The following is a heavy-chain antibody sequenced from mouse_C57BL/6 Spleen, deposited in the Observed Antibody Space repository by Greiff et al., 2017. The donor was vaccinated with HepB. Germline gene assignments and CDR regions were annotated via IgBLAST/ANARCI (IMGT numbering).Heavy chain of an antibody. CDR1: GYSITSGYD. CDR2: ISYSGST. J-gene: IGHJ2*01. CDR3: AREGDSNYFDY. D-gene: IGHD2-5*01. Sequence: EVKLMESGPGMVKPSQSLSLTCTVTGYSITSGYDWHWIRHFPGNKLEWMGYISYSGSTNYNPSLKSRISITHDTSKNHFFLTLNSVTTEDTATYYCAREGDSNYFDYWGQGTTLTVSS. V-gene: IGHV3-1*01.